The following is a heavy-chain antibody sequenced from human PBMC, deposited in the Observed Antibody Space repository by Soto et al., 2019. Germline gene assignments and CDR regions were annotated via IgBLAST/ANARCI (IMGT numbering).Heavy chain of an antibody. V-gene: IGHV3-23*01. J-gene: IGHJ2*01. CDR2: ISGSGTSGGT. CDR1: GFTFSIYA. D-gene: IGHD4-17*01. Sequence: EVQLLESGGGLVQPGGSLRLSCAASGFTFSIYAMHWVRQAPGKGPEWVSAISGSGTSGGTYYADSVKGRFTISRDNSKNMLYLQMNSLRAEDTAVYYCAKRDYGDNKRHFDLWGRGTPVTVSS. CDR3: AKRDYGDNKRHFDL.